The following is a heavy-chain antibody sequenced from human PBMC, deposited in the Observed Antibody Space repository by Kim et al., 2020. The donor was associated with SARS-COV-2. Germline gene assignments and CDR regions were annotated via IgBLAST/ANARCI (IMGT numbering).Heavy chain of an antibody. J-gene: IGHJ6*03. V-gene: IGHV3-74*01. D-gene: IGHD2-2*01. Sequence: GGSLRLSCAASGFTFSTYWMYWVHQAPGKGLVWVSRISSDGITTNYADSVKGRFTISRDNAKNTLYLQMDSLRAEDTAVYYCARSSSTSCPCYYMDVWGKGTTVTVSS. CDR2: ISSDGITT. CDR1: GFTFSTYW. CDR3: ARSSSTSCPCYYMDV.